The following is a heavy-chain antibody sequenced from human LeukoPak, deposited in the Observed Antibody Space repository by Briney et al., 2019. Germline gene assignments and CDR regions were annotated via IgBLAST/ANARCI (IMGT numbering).Heavy chain of an antibody. Sequence: PSETLSLTCAVYGGSFSGYYWSWIRQPPGKGLEWIGEINHSGSTNYNPSLKSRVTISVDTSKNQFSLRLNSVTAADTAVYYRARDSSSWNNFDYWGQGTLVTVSS. CDR3: ARDSSSWNNFDY. CDR1: GGSFSGYY. D-gene: IGHD6-13*01. CDR2: INHSGST. J-gene: IGHJ4*02. V-gene: IGHV4-34*01.